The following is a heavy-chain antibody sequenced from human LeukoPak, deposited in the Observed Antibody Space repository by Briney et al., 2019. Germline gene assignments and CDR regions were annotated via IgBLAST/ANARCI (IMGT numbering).Heavy chain of an antibody. CDR2: ISGTGGST. Sequence: GGSLRLSCAASGFTFSSYAMSWVRQAPGKGLEWVSTISGTGGSTYYTDSVKGRFTISRDNSKNTLCLQMNSLGAEDMAVYYCAKSGCSSTSCYSILSGWLDPWGQGTLVTVSS. D-gene: IGHD2-2*02. V-gene: IGHV3-23*01. CDR3: AKSGCSSTSCYSILSGWLDP. J-gene: IGHJ5*02. CDR1: GFTFSSYA.